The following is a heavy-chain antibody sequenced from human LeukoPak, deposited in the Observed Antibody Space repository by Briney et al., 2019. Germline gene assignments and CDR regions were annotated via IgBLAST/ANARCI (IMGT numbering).Heavy chain of an antibody. J-gene: IGHJ5*02. V-gene: IGHV4-34*01. D-gene: IGHD3-16*02. Sequence: SETLSLICAVYGGSFRGYYWSWIRQPPGKGLEWIGEINHSGSSNYNPSLKSRVTISVDTSKNQFSLKLSSVTAADTAVYYCARGPRTRDYVWGSYRPNNWFDPWGQGTLVTVSS. CDR3: ARGPRTRDYVWGSYRPNNWFDP. CDR1: GGSFRGYY. CDR2: INHSGSS.